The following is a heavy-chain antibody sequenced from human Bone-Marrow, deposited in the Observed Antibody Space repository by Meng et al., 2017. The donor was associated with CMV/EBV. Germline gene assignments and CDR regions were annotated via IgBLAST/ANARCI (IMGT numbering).Heavy chain of an antibody. J-gene: IGHJ6*01. CDR3: ARSLDYGYCSGGSCYYYGMDV. CDR2: IIPIFGTA. V-gene: IGHV1-69*05. D-gene: IGHD2-15*01. CDR1: GGTFSSYA. Sequence: SVKVSCKASGGTFSSYAISWVRQAPGQGLEWMGGIIPIFGTANYAQKFQGRVTITTDESTSTAYMELSSLRSEDTAVYYCARSLDYGYCSGGSCYYYGMDVWGQGATVTGSS.